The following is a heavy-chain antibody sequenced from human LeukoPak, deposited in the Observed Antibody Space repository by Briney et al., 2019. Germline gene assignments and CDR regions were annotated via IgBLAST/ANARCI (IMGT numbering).Heavy chain of an antibody. D-gene: IGHD2-2*01. J-gene: IGHJ5*02. CDR2: ISDDSNYI. V-gene: IGHV3-21*03. Sequence: GGSLRLSCAASGFTFSNAWMSWVRQAPGKGLEWVSSISDDSNYIYYADSVEGRFTISRDNAKNSLYLQLNSLRAEDTAVYCCANHFACGSTSCPPFDPWGQGTLVTVSS. CDR3: ANHFACGSTSCPPFDP. CDR1: GFTFSNAW.